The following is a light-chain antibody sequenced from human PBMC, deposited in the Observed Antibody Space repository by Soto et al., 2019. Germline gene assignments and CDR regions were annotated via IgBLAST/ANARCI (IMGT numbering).Light chain of an antibody. CDR2: DTF. J-gene: IGKJ2*01. CDR3: QLRSDWPPTYT. V-gene: IGKV3-11*01. Sequence: EIVLTQSPATLSLSPGTGATLSCRASQIVTSSVAWYQQRPGQAPRLLIYDTFTRATGIPARFSAKGAGTDFPLTISSLEPEDSAVYFCQLRSDWPPTYTFGQGTKLE. CDR1: QIVTSS.